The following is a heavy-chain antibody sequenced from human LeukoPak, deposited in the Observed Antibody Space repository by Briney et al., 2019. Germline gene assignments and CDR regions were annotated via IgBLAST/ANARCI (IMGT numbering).Heavy chain of an antibody. Sequence: KPSETLSLTCAVYGGPFSGYYWTWIRQTPEKGLEWIGEMNRSGSTSYNPSLKSRVTISVATSKNQFSLKLSSVTAADTAVYYCARGRQDVTMIVVVMTAVSYYLDVWGKGTTVTVS. J-gene: IGHJ6*03. CDR3: ARGRQDVTMIVVVMTAVSYYLDV. CDR2: MNRSGST. D-gene: IGHD3-22*01. CDR1: GGPFSGYY. V-gene: IGHV4-34*01.